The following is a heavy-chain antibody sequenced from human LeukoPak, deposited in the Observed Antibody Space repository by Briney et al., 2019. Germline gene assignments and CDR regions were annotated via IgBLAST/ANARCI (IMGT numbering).Heavy chain of an antibody. CDR3: ARDGRITIFGVVIPKGMDV. V-gene: IGHV3-30*02. CDR2: IRYDGSNK. CDR1: GFTFSSYG. J-gene: IGHJ6*03. Sequence: GGSLRLSCAASGFTFSSYGMHWVRQAPGMGLEWVAFIRYDGSNKYYADSVKGRFTISRDNSKNTLYLQMNSLRAEDTAVYYCARDGRITIFGVVIPKGMDVWGKGTTVTVSS. D-gene: IGHD3-3*01.